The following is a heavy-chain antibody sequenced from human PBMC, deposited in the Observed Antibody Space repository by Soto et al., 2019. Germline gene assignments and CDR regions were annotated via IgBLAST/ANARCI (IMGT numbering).Heavy chain of an antibody. J-gene: IGHJ4*02. D-gene: IGHD5-12*01. CDR1: GDSINTYY. V-gene: IGHV4-59*01. CDR3: ARVQMATIYFDY. CDR2: IYRSGTT. Sequence: TLSLTCTVSGDSINTYYWSWIRQPPGKGLEWIGHIYRSGTTRYNPSVESRVTISVDTSKSQFSLELSSVTAADTAVYYCARVQMATIYFDYWGQGILVTVSS.